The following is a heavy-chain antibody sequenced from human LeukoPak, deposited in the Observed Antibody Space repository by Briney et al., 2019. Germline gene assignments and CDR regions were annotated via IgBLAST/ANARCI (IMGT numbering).Heavy chain of an antibody. CDR2: IWYDGSNK. Sequence: PGRSLRLSCAASGFTFSSYGMHWVHQAPGKGLEWVAVIWYDGSNKYYADSVKGRFTISRDNSKNTLYLQMNSLRAEDTAVYYCARDLVPAADAGYYYGMDVWGQGTTVTVSS. D-gene: IGHD2-2*01. J-gene: IGHJ6*02. CDR3: ARDLVPAADAGYYYGMDV. CDR1: GFTFSSYG. V-gene: IGHV3-33*01.